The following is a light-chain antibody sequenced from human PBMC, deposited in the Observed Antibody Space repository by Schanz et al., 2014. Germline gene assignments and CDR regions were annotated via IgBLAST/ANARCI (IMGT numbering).Light chain of an antibody. CDR2: SDN. CDR3: FSFTYSRTRV. J-gene: IGLJ3*02. Sequence: QSVLTQPPSASGTPGQRVTISCSGSSSNIGSNVVNWFRQLPGTAPKLLIYSDNQRPSGVPDRFSGSKSGYTASLTISGLQAEDESDYYCFSFTYSRTRVFGGGTKLTVL. V-gene: IGLV1-44*01. CDR1: SSNIGSNV.